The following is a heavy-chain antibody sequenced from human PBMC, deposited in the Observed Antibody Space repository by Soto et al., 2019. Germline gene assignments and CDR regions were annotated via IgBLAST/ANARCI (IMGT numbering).Heavy chain of an antibody. V-gene: IGHV4-39*01. Sequence: SETLCLTCSVSGGSIGGSGGYWGWIRQPPGKGLEWIGSIYYSGSTYYNPSLKSRVTISVDTSKNQFSLKLSSVTAADTAVYYCARHPRLRFLEWLSEFDYWGQGTLVTVSS. J-gene: IGHJ4*02. CDR1: GGSIGGSGGY. D-gene: IGHD3-3*01. CDR3: ARHPRLRFLEWLSEFDY. CDR2: IYYSGST.